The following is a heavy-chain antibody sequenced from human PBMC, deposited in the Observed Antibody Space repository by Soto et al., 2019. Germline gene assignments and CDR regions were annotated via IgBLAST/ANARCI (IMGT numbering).Heavy chain of an antibody. CDR3: PRDHHCSGGSCPHLTYYYHGMDV. CDR1: GFTFSDYY. Sequence: PGGSLRLSCAASGFTFSDYYMSWIRQAPGKGLEWVSYISSSGSTIYYADSVKGRFTISRDNAKNSLYLQMNSLRAEDTAVYYCPRDHHCSGGSCPHLTYYYHGMDVWGQGTTVTVSS. V-gene: IGHV3-11*01. J-gene: IGHJ6*02. D-gene: IGHD2-15*01. CDR2: ISSSGSTI.